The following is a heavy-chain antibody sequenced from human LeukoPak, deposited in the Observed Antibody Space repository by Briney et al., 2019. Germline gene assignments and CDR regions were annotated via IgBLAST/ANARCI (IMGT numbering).Heavy chain of an antibody. Sequence: SVKVSCKASGGTFSSYAINWVRQAPGQGLEWMGRIIPILGIANYAQKFQGRVTITADKSTSTAYMELSSLRCEDTAVYYCARELAAAGSYYFDYWGKGTLVTVSS. CDR1: GGTFSSYA. J-gene: IGHJ4*02. CDR2: IIPILGIA. CDR3: ARELAAAGSYYFDY. D-gene: IGHD6-13*01. V-gene: IGHV1-69*04.